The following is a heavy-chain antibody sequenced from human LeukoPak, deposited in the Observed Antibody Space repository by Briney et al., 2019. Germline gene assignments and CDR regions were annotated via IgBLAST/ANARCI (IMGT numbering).Heavy chain of an antibody. Sequence: GGSLRLSCEAPGFTFSNYGINWVRQAPGKGLEWVAVISYDGNNKYYADSVKGRFTISRDNSKNTLFLQMNSLRAEDTAVYYCAKGVDYCSGGSCPADYWGPGTLVTVSS. CDR1: GFTFSNYG. J-gene: IGHJ4*02. V-gene: IGHV3-30*18. CDR3: AKGVDYCSGGSCPADY. D-gene: IGHD2-15*01. CDR2: ISYDGNNK.